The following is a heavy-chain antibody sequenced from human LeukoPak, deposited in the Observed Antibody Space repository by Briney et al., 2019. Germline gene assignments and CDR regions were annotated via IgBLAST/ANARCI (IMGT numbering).Heavy chain of an antibody. D-gene: IGHD6-13*01. J-gene: IGHJ6*03. CDR3: ARDGQSSSRYYGPTESHYYYFMDV. CDR1: GGSIRSYY. Sequence: SETLSLTCTVSGGSIRSYYWSWIRQPPGKGLEWIGYIYYSGSTNYNPSLKSRVTISVDTSKNQFSLKLRAVTAADTAVHYCARDGQSSSRYYGPTESHYYYFMDVWGKGTTVTVSS. V-gene: IGHV4-59*01. CDR2: IYYSGST.